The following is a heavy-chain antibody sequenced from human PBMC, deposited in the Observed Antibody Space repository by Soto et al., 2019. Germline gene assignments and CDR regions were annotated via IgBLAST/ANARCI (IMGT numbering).Heavy chain of an antibody. CDR3: AREGSAYYYDSSGWAFDI. Sequence: QVQLVESGGGVVQPGRSLRLSCAASGFTFSSYAMHWVRQAPGKGLEWVAVISYDGSNKYYADSVKGRFTISRDNSKNTLYLQMNSLRAEDTAVYYCAREGSAYYYDSSGWAFDIWGQGTMVTVSS. V-gene: IGHV3-30-3*01. CDR1: GFTFSSYA. D-gene: IGHD3-22*01. CDR2: ISYDGSNK. J-gene: IGHJ3*02.